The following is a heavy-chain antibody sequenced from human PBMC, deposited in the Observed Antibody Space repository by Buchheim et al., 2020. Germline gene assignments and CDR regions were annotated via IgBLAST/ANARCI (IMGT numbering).Heavy chain of an antibody. CDR2: IYYSGST. CDR1: GGSMSNGDYY. J-gene: IGHJ5*02. V-gene: IGHV4-30-4*01. D-gene: IGHD3-10*01. CDR3: ARASGYYGSGSYYRLNLNWIDP. Sequence: QVQLQESGPGLVKPSQTLSLTCSVSGGSMSNGDYYWSWIRQPPGKGLEWIGYIYYSGSTDYNPSLKSRVTISADTAKNQFSLKLSSVTAADTAVYYCARASGYYGSGSYYRLNLNWIDPWGQGTL.